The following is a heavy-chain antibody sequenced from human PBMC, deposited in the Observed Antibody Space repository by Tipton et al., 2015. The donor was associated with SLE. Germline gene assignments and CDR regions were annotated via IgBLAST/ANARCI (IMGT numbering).Heavy chain of an antibody. V-gene: IGHV4-39*07. J-gene: IGHJ6*03. CDR2: FYYSGNT. CDR3: ARAPGLDRDYYYYYMDV. CDR1: GASIDSSGYS. D-gene: IGHD3/OR15-3a*01. Sequence: TLSLTCTVSGASIDSSGYSWGWIRQPPGKGLEWIGCFYYSGNTYFNPSLQGRATIAIDTSKNQFSLKLSSVTAADTAVYYCARAPGLDRDYYYYYMDVWGKGTTVTVSS.